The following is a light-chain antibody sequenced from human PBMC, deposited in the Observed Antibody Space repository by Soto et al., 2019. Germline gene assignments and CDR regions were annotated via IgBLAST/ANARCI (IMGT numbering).Light chain of an antibody. CDR1: QSVSSD. J-gene: IGKJ2*01. CDR3: QQYNNWLYT. Sequence: EILMTQSPATLSVSPGERATLSCRASQSVSSDLAWYHQKPGQAPRLLIYGASTRATGIPARFSGSGSGTEFTLTISSLQSEDLAVYYCQQYNNWLYTFGQGTKVDIK. V-gene: IGKV3-15*01. CDR2: GAS.